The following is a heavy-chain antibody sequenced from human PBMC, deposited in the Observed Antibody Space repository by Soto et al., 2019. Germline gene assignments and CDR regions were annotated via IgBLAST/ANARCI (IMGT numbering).Heavy chain of an antibody. CDR2: ISAYNGNT. CDR3: ARESSRSCHDY. D-gene: IGHD6-13*01. J-gene: IGHJ4*02. V-gene: IGHV1-18*01. CDR1: GYTFTSYG. Sequence: QVQLVQSGAEVKKPGASVKVSCKASGYTFTSYGISWVRQAPGQGLEWMGWISAYNGNTNYAQKLQGRVTMTTDTSTRTAYMELRRLRSAATAVYYCARESSRSCHDYWGQGNLVTVSS.